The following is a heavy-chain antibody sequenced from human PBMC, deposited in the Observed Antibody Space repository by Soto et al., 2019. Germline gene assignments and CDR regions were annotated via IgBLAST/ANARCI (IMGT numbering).Heavy chain of an antibody. CDR1: GFTFSSFA. J-gene: IGHJ4*02. V-gene: IGHV3-23*01. CDR2: ISGSGGST. D-gene: IGHD3-10*01. Sequence: EVQLLESGGGLVQPGGSLRLSCAASGFTFSSFAMSWVRQAPGKGLEWVSAISGSGGSTYYADSVKGRFTISRDNSKNTLYLQMNSLRAEDTAVYYCATDYGLEQLAVYWGQGTLVTVSS. CDR3: ATDYGLEQLAVY.